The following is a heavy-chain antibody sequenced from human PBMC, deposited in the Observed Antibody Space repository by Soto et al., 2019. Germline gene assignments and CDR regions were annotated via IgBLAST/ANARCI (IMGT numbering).Heavy chain of an antibody. CDR3: ARIRGAGGYSFSDF. CDR2: IYYSGAT. J-gene: IGHJ4*02. CDR1: AGSISNYY. Sequence: SETLSLTCTVSAGSISNYYWSWIRQPPGKGLEWIGYIYYSGATNYNPSLESRVTISVDTSKNQFSLQLSSVTAADTAVYYCARIRGAGGYSFSDFWGQGTLVTVSS. D-gene: IGHD5-18*01. V-gene: IGHV4-59*01.